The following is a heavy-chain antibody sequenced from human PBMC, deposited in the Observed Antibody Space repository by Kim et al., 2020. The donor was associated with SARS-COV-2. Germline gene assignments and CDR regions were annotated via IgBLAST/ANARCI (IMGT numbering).Heavy chain of an antibody. CDR1: GFTFTGYA. D-gene: IGHD3-10*01. CDR3: MKGGWGGRWDH. V-gene: IGHV3-23*01. J-gene: IGHJ4*02. CDR2: IDGSDGTT. Sequence: GGSLRLSCTTSGFTFTGYAMSWVRQAPGKGLEWVSGIDGSDGTTYYVDSVKGRFTISRDNSKNTLYLQMNSLRADDTAVYYCMKGGWGGRWDHWGQGT.